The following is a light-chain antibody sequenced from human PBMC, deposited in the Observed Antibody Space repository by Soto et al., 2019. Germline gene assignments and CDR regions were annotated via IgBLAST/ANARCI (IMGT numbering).Light chain of an antibody. CDR2: DAS. Sequence: DIPMTQSPASLSASVGDSVTITCRASESIRTSLNWYQQKPGKAPKFLIYDASKLESGVPSRFTGSGYGTDFILTITSLQPEDFATYYCQQSYDLPRTFGQGTTVEIK. CDR1: ESIRTS. V-gene: IGKV1-39*01. J-gene: IGKJ1*01. CDR3: QQSYDLPRT.